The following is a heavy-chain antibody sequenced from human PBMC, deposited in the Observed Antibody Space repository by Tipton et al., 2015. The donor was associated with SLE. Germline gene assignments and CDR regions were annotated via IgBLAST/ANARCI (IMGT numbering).Heavy chain of an antibody. V-gene: IGHV4-4*07. CDR3: AREITIFGVDLYYYYYMDV. J-gene: IGHJ6*03. CDR2: MYTSGNT. CDR1: GGSISNHY. Sequence: TLSLTCTVSGGSISNHYWSWIRQPAGKGLEWIGHMYTSGNTNYNPSLKSRVTMSVDTSKNQFSLNLSSVTAADTAVYYCAREITIFGVDLYYYYYMDVWGKGTTVTVSS. D-gene: IGHD3-3*01.